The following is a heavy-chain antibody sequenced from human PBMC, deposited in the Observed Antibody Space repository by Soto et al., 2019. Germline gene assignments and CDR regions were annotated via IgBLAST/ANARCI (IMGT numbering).Heavy chain of an antibody. V-gene: IGHV1-69*01. CDR1: GGTFSSYA. Sequence: QVQLVQSGAEVKKPGSSVKVSCKASGGTFSSYAISWVRQAPGQGLEWMGGIIPIFGTANYAQKFQGRVTITAGESTSTAYMELSSLRSEDTAVYYCARASFKWDPSKRYCSSTSCYQNAYYYYGMDVWGQGTTVTVSS. CDR2: IIPIFGTA. CDR3: ARASFKWDPSKRYCSSTSCYQNAYYYYGMDV. D-gene: IGHD2-2*01. J-gene: IGHJ6*02.